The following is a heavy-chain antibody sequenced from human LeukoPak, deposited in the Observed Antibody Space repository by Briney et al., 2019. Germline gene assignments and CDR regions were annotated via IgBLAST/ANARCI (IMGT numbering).Heavy chain of an antibody. CDR1: GYTFTAYY. CDR2: MHPNSGDT. CDR3: ASYGSGYNWFDP. V-gene: IGHV1-2*02. D-gene: IGHD3-10*01. Sequence: GASVKVSCKASGYTFTAYYVQWVRQAPGQGLEWLGWMHPNSGDTNYAQKFEGRVTITRDASIGTAYMVLSRLTSDDTAVYYCASYGSGYNWFDPWGRGTLVTVSS. J-gene: IGHJ5*02.